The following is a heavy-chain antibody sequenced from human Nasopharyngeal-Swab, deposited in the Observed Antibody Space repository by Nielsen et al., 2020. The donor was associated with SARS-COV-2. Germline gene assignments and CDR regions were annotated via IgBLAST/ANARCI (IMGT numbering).Heavy chain of an antibody. J-gene: IGHJ6*02. CDR1: GFTFGGYA. Sequence: GESLKISCTASGFTFGGYAMSWFRQAPGTGLEWVGFIRSKAYGGTTEYAASVKGRFTISRDDSKSIAYLQMNSLKTEDTAVYYCTRDGLWFGELSDYYYGMDVWGQGTTVTVSS. D-gene: IGHD3-10*01. CDR3: TRDGLWFGELSDYYYGMDV. V-gene: IGHV3-49*03. CDR2: IRSKAYGGTT.